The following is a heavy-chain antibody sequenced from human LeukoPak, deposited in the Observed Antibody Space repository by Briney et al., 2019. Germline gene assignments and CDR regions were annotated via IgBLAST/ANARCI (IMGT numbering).Heavy chain of an antibody. CDR1: GGSISTSNYY. CDR3: ASHGVSGWLLTWFDP. V-gene: IGHV4-39*01. J-gene: IGHJ5*02. Sequence: PSETLSLTCTVSGGSISTSNYYWGWIRQPPGKGLEWIGTVYYTGSTYYNPSLKSRVTISVDTSKNQFSLKLSSVTAADTAVYFCASHGVSGWLLTWFDPWGQGTLVTVSS. D-gene: IGHD6-19*01. CDR2: VYYTGST.